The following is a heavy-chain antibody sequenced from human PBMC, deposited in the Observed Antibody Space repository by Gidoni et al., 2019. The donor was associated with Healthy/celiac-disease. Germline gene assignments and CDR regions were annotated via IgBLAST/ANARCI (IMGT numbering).Heavy chain of an antibody. J-gene: IGHJ4*02. Sequence: QVQLQESGPGLVKPSETLSLTCTVSGGSISSYYWSWIRQPPGKGLEWIGYIYYRGSTNYNPPLKSGITIPVDTSKNQSSLKLSSVTAADTAVYYCASLSGSGYGGQGTLVTVSS. V-gene: IGHV4-59*01. CDR3: ASLSGSGY. CDR2: IYYRGST. D-gene: IGHD1-20*01. CDR1: GGSISSYY.